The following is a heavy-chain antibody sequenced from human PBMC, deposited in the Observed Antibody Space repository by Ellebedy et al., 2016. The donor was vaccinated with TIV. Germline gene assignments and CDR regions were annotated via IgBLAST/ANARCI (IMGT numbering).Heavy chain of an antibody. CDR2: IYPGDSDT. D-gene: IGHD2-8*02. CDR1: GYSFTTYW. CDR3: ARLGTGYCTGGACPLGDY. Sequence: KVSXXGSGYSFTTYWIAWVRQIPGKGLECMGIIYPGDSDTRYSPSFQGQVTISADKSINTAYLQWSSLKASDSAMYYCARLGTGYCTGGACPLGDYWGQGTLVTVST. V-gene: IGHV5-51*01. J-gene: IGHJ4*02.